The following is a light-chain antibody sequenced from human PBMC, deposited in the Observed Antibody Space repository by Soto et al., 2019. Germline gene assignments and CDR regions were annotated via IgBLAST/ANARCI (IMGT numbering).Light chain of an antibody. CDR3: ISYTTTNTYV. J-gene: IGLJ1*01. Sequence: QSVLTQTASVSGSPGQSITISCTGTSSDVGGYNFVSWYQQHPGKAPKVVIYEVSNRPSGISSRFSGSKSGNTASLTISGLQAEDEADYYCISYTTTNTYVFGTGTKV. CDR1: SSDVGGYNF. CDR2: EVS. V-gene: IGLV2-14*01.